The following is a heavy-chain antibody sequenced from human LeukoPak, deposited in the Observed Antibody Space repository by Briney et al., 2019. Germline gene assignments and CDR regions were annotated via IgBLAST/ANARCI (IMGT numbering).Heavy chain of an antibody. Sequence: GGSLRLSCAASGFTFSSYAMSWVRQAPGKGLEWVSAISGSGGSTYYADSVKGRFTISRDNSKNTLYLQMNSLRAEDTAVYYCAPGGGRLGELSLGSDYWGQGTLVTVSS. J-gene: IGHJ4*02. V-gene: IGHV3-23*01. CDR3: APGGGRLGELSLGSDY. CDR1: GFTFSSYA. D-gene: IGHD3-16*02. CDR2: ISGSGGST.